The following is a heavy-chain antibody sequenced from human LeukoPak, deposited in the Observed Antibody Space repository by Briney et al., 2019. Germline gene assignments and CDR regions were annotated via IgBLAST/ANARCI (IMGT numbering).Heavy chain of an antibody. D-gene: IGHD6-13*01. V-gene: IGHV3-74*01. CDR3: ARVGYSSSFDL. CDR1: GFTLNGYW. J-gene: IGHJ4*02. CDR2: INSDGSTT. Sequence: GGSLRLSCAAPGFTLNGYWMHWVRQAPGKGLVWVSRINSDGSTTSYADSVKGRFTISRDNSKNTLYLQMNSLRAEDTAVYYCARVGYSSSFDLWGQGTLVTVSS.